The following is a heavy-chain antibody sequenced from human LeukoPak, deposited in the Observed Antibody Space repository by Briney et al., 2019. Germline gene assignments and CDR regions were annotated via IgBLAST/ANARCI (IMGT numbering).Heavy chain of an antibody. CDR1: GFTFSSYW. J-gene: IGHJ4*02. V-gene: IGHV3-74*01. Sequence: GGSLRLSCAASGFTFSSYWMHWVRQAPGKGLVWVSRINSDGSSTNHADSVKGRFTISRDNAKNTLYLQMNSLRAEDTAVYYCARDHCSSTSWYLSVYYFDYWGQGTLVTVSS. CDR3: ARDHCSSTSWYLSVYYFDY. CDR2: INSDGSST. D-gene: IGHD2-2*01.